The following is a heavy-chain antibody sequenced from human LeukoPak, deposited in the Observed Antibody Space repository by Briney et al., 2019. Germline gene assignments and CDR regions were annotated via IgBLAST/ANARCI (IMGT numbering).Heavy chain of an antibody. CDR2: IYDSGST. J-gene: IGHJ4*02. Sequence: SETLSLTCTVSGGSISSYYWSWIRQPPGKGLEWIGYIYDSGSTNYNPSLKSRVTISVDTSKNQFSLKLSSVTAADTAVYYCARLMVRGPYYFDYWGQGTLVTVSS. V-gene: IGHV4-59*01. CDR1: GGSISSYY. D-gene: IGHD3-10*01. CDR3: ARLMVRGPYYFDY.